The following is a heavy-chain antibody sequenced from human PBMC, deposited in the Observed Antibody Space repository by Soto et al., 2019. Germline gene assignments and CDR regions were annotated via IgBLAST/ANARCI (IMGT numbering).Heavy chain of an antibody. CDR1: GFTFSGYG. D-gene: IGHD6-13*01. CDR2: ITSSGSNT. CDR3: AKEQGRVAAALDY. J-gene: IGHJ4*02. V-gene: IGHV3-23*01. Sequence: GGSLRLSCAASGFTFSGYGMSWVRQAPGKGLEWVSSITSSGSNTYYVDSVKGRFTISRDNSKNTLYLQMNSLTVEDTAVYYCAKEQGRVAAALDYWGQGTLVTVSS.